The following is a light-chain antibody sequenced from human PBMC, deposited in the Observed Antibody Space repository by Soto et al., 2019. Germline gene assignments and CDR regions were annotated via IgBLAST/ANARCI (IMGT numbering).Light chain of an antibody. J-gene: IGKJ2*01. CDR2: RAS. CDR1: QDIKKN. V-gene: IGKV1-33*01. CDR3: QQYEDLPFT. Sequence: DIQMTQSPSSLSASVGDRVTITCQASQDIKKNLDRYQQKPGETPQLLIYRASTLRGGVPSRFSGGGSGTYFTFTINSLQPEDFATYFCQQYEDLPFTFGQGTKLEIK.